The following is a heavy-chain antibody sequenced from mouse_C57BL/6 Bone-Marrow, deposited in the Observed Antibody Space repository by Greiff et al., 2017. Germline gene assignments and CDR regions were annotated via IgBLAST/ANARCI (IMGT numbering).Heavy chain of an antibody. CDR2: INPYNGGT. J-gene: IGHJ4*01. V-gene: IGHV1-19*01. CDR3: AREEDPMDY. CDR1: GYTFTDYY. Sequence: VQLQQSGPVLVKPGASVKMSCEASGYTFTDYYMNWVKQSHGKSLEWIGVINPYNGGTSYNQKFKGKATLTVDKSSSTAYMALNSLTSEDSAVYYCAREEDPMDYWGQGTSVTVSS.